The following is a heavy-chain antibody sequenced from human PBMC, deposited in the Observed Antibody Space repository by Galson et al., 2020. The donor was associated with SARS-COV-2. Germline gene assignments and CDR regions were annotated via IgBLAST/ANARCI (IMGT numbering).Heavy chain of an antibody. Sequence: GESLKISCAASGFTFSSYDMSWVRQAPGKGLEWVSAISGSGGSTYYADSVKGRFTISRDNSKNTLYLQMNSLRAEDTAVYYCAKDGTIKYYYDSSGYYFDACDIWGQGTMVTVSS. CDR3: AKDGTIKYYYDSSGYYFDACDI. CDR2: ISGSGGST. V-gene: IGHV3-23*01. J-gene: IGHJ3*02. D-gene: IGHD3-22*01. CDR1: GFTFSSYD.